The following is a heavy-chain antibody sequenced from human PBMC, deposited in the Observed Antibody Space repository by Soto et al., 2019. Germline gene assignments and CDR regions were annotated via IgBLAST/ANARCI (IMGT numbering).Heavy chain of an antibody. J-gene: IGHJ6*02. D-gene: IGHD3-9*01. CDR2: ISYDGSNK. V-gene: IGHV3-30-3*01. Sequence: QVQLVESGGGVVQPGRSLRLSCAASGITFSGYAMHWVRQAPGKGLEWVALISYDGSNKYYADSVKGRFTISRDTSKNTLYLQMNSLRAEDTAVYYRARDGGVKRYFDWASYGMDVWGQGTTVTVSS. CDR1: GITFSGYA. CDR3: ARDGGVKRYFDWASYGMDV.